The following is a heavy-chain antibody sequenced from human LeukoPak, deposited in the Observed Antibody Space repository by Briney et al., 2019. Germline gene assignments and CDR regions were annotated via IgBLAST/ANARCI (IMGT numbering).Heavy chain of an antibody. D-gene: IGHD2/OR15-2a*01. CDR3: ARSPRSLYYFDY. CDR2: IYYSGST. CDR1: GGSISSHY. Sequence: SETLSLTCTVSGGSISSHYWSWIRQPPGKGLEWIGYIYYSGSTNYNPSLKSRVTKSVDTSKNQFSLKLSSVTAADTAVYYCARSPRSLYYFDYWGQGTLVTVSS. J-gene: IGHJ4*02. V-gene: IGHV4-59*11.